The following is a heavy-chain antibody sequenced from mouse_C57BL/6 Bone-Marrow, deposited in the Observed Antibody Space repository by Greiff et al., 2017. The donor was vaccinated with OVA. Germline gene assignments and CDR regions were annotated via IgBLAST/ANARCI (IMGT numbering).Heavy chain of an antibody. V-gene: IGHV1-82*01. Sequence: QVQLKESGPELVKPGASVKISCKASGYAFSSSGMNWVKQRPGKGLEWIGRIYPGDGDTNYNEKFKGKATLTADKSSSTAYMQLSSLTSEDSAVYCCARGNWVDYWGQGTTLTVSS. CDR3: ARGNWVDY. D-gene: IGHD4-1*01. J-gene: IGHJ2*01. CDR2: IYPGDGDT. CDR1: GYAFSSSG.